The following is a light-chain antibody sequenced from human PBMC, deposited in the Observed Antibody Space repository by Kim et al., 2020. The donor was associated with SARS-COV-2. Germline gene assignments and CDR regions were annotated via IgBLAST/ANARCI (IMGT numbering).Light chain of an antibody. CDR2: GAS. Sequence: LSPGERATLSCRASQSVSSSYLAWYPQKPGQAPRLLIYGASSRATGIPDRFSGSGSGTDFTLTISRLEPEDFAVYYCQQYGSSPTFGGGTKVDIK. J-gene: IGKJ4*01. CDR3: QQYGSSPT. CDR1: QSVSSSY. V-gene: IGKV3-20*01.